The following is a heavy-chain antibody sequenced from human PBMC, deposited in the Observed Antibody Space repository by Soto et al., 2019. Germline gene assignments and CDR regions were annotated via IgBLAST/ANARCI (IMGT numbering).Heavy chain of an antibody. CDR3: ARPFFGVVSLDAFDI. V-gene: IGHV3-30-3*01. CDR2: ISYDGSNK. J-gene: IGHJ3*02. CDR1: GFTFSSYA. Sequence: GGPLRLSCAASGFTFSSYAIHWVRQAPGKGLEWVAVISYDGSNKYYADSVKGRFTISRDNSKNTLSLQMNSLRAEDTAMYYCARPFFGVVSLDAFDIWGQGTMVTVSS. D-gene: IGHD3-3*01.